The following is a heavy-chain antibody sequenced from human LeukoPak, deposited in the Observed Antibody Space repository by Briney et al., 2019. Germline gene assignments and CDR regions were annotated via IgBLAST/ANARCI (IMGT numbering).Heavy chain of an antibody. CDR1: GFSLSSYA. V-gene: IGHV3-30-3*01. Sequence: GGSLRLSCAASGFSLSSYAMQWVRQAPGKGPEWVSGISEDATNKYHADSVKGRFTISRDNSKNTLHLQMDSLRPEDTAVYYCARSMRGYAILTGYFDYWGEGTLVTVSS. D-gene: IGHD3-9*01. J-gene: IGHJ4*02. CDR2: ISEDATNK. CDR3: ARSMRGYAILTGYFDY.